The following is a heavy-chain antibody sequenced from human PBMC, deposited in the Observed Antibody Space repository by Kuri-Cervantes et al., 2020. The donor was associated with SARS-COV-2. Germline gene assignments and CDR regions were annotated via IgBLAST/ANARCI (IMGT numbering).Heavy chain of an antibody. Sequence: SETLSLTCTVYGGSISSYYWSWIRQPPGKGLEWIGYIYYSGSTNYNPSLKSRVTISVDTSKNQFSLKLSSVTAADTAVYYCARVSVADGTMVQGPWAFDIWGQGTMVTVSS. CDR2: IYYSGST. V-gene: IGHV4-59*01. D-gene: IGHD3-10*01. CDR1: GGSISSYY. CDR3: ARVSVADGTMVQGPWAFDI. J-gene: IGHJ3*02.